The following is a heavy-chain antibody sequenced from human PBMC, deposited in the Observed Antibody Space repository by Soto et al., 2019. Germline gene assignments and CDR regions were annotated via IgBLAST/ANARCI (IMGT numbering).Heavy chain of an antibody. J-gene: IGHJ6*02. CDR2: VYYNGGS. Sequence: QVQLQESGPGLVKPSETLSLTCTVSGGSIDGYNCAWIRQPPGKALEWVGYVYYNGGSSYNPSLKSRVAFSMDASKSQFSLQLRSVTAADTAVYYCARQGIGNLHGLVDVWGRWTTVTVSS. D-gene: IGHD3-10*01. V-gene: IGHV4-59*08. CDR3: ARQGIGNLHGLVDV. CDR1: GGSIDGYN.